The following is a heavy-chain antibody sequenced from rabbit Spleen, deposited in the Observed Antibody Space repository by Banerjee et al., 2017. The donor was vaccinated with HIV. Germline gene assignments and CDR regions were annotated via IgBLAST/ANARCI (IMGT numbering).Heavy chain of an antibody. Sequence: QSLEESGGGLVKPGGTLTLTCKASGADFISIQYMCWVRQAPGKGLEWIGCINTATGKAVYASWVNGRFTISSHNAQDTLYLQLNSLTAADTATYFCVRDLGYDDDSEKGYFNLWGQGTLVTVS. J-gene: IGHJ4*01. CDR3: VRDLGYDDDSEKGYFNL. D-gene: IGHD2-1*01. CDR2: INTATGKA. V-gene: IGHV1S43*01. CDR1: GADFISIQY.